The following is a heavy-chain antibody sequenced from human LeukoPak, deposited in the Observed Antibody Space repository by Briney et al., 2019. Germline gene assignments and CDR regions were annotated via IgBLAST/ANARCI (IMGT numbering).Heavy chain of an antibody. CDR2: ISYDGSNK. CDR3: ASVGDLDFDY. J-gene: IGHJ4*02. Sequence: PGGSLRLSCAASGFTFSSYAMHWVRQAPGKGLEWVAVISYDGSNKYYADSVKGRFTISRDNSKNTLYLQMNSLRAEDTAVYYCASVGDLDFDYWGQGTLVTVSA. D-gene: IGHD3-16*01. CDR1: GFTFSSYA. V-gene: IGHV3-30*04.